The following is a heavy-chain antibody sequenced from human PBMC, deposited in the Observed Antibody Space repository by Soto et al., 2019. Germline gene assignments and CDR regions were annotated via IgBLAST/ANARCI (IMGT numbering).Heavy chain of an antibody. Sequence: GGSLRLSCAASGFTFTSFAMAWVRQTPDKGLEWVSAVNGIGSVTYYADSVKGRFTVSRDNSKNTLTLQMNSLRAEDTAVYYCAKGPRLETTGAHYYYYYMDVWGRGTTVTVSS. CDR3: AKGPRLETTGAHYYYYYMDV. V-gene: IGHV3-23*01. CDR1: GFTFTSFA. J-gene: IGHJ6*03. CDR2: VNGIGSVT.